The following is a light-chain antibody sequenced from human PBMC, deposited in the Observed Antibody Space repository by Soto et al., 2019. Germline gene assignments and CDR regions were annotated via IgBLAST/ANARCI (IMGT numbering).Light chain of an antibody. CDR2: YDS. Sequence: SYELTQPPSVSAAPEKTATITCGGDNIGNKRVHWYRQKPGQAPVLVISYDSDRPSGIPERFSGSNSGNTATLTISRVEAGDEADYYCQVWDIMTDNYVFGTGTKLTVL. J-gene: IGLJ1*01. CDR1: NIGNKR. V-gene: IGLV3-21*04. CDR3: QVWDIMTDNYV.